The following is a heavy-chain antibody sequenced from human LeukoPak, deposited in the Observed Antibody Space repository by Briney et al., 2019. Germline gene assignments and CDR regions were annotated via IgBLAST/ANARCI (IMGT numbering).Heavy chain of an antibody. CDR1: GFTFSSYA. V-gene: IGHV3-23*01. Sequence: GGSLRLSCAASGFTFSSYAMSWVRQAPGKGLEWVSAISGSGGSTFYADSVKGRFTISRDNPKNTLYLQMNSLRAEDTALYYCAKDHGYGQQGYWGQGTLVTVSS. CDR3: AKDHGYGQQGY. CDR2: ISGSGGST. J-gene: IGHJ4*02. D-gene: IGHD5-18*01.